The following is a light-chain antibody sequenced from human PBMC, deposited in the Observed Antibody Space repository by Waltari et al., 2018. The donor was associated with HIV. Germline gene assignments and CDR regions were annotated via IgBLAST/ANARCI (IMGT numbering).Light chain of an antibody. Sequence: QSALTQPASVSGSPGQSITISCTGTSSDVGGYKYVSWYQQHSGQAPKLMIYEVSNRPSGVSNRFSGSKSGNTASLTISGLQAEDEGYYYCSSYSSSSPVVFGGGTKLTVL. V-gene: IGLV2-14*01. CDR1: SSDVGGYKY. J-gene: IGLJ2*01. CDR2: EVS. CDR3: SSYSSSSPVV.